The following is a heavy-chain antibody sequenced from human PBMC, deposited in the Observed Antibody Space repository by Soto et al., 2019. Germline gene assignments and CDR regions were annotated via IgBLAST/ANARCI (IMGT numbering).Heavy chain of an antibody. CDR2: ISYDGSNK. D-gene: IGHD6-6*01. J-gene: IGHJ4*02. V-gene: IGHV3-30*18. Sequence: PGGSLRLSCAASGFTFSSYGMHWARQAPGKGLEWVAVISYDGSNKYYADSVKGRFTISRDNSKNTLYLQMNSLRAEDTAVYYCAKDHGSSSAPVNFDYWGQGTLVTVSS. CDR3: AKDHGSSSAPVNFDY. CDR1: GFTFSSYG.